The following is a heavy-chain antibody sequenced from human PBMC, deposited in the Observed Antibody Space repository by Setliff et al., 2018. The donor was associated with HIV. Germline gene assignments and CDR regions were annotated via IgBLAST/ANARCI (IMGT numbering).Heavy chain of an antibody. D-gene: IGHD3-16*01. V-gene: IGHV4-59*01. J-gene: IGHJ3*02. Sequence: LTCTVSGGSISSSYWTWTRQPPGKGLEWIGNIHYSGSTNYNPSLKSRVTISVDTSRNHFSLKLISVTAADTAVYYCAREITYDYVWGSFRQGAFDIWGQGTLVTVSS. CDR1: GGSISSSY. CDR3: AREITYDYVWGSFRQGAFDI. CDR2: IHYSGST.